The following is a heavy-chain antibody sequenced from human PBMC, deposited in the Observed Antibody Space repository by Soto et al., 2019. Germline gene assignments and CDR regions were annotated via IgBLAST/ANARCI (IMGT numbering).Heavy chain of an antibody. Sequence: PAETLSLTCSVSGDSINTDYYWIWIRQTPGKGLEWPGHSYYTVGTFDSASLKSRLSLSVDTSKNQFSLRLMSVTAADTAVYYFDRDTAAKHYDGRTYYPQFDPWGQGILVTVSS. CDR2: SYYTVGT. J-gene: IGHJ5*02. CDR3: DRDTAAKHYDGRTYYPQFDP. D-gene: IGHD3-22*01. V-gene: IGHV4-30-4*01. CDR1: GDSINTDYY.